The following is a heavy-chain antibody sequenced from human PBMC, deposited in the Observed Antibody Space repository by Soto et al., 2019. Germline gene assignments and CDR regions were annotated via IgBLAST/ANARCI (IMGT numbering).Heavy chain of an antibody. CDR3: ARGCGGDCQDSFDF. Sequence: EVQVVESGGAFVQPGESLRLSCATSGFTFSTYSMNWVRQAPGKGLEWVSYISLHGDAIYYGDSMKGRFTISRDNAKKSLYLQMDRLREEDTAMYFCARGCGGDCQDSFDFWGQGTLVSVSS. CDR1: GFTFSTYS. V-gene: IGHV3-48*02. D-gene: IGHD2-21*02. CDR2: ISLHGDAI. J-gene: IGHJ4*02.